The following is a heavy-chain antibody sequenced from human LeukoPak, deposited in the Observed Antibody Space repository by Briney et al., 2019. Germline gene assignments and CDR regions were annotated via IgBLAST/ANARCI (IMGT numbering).Heavy chain of an antibody. CDR3: ARDFGDFRTDY. CDR2: IYHRGNT. V-gene: IGHV4-39*01. D-gene: IGHD4-17*01. J-gene: IGHJ4*02. CDR1: GGSISSSSNY. Sequence: SETLSLTCTVSGGSISSSSNYWAWIRQPPGKGLEWIGNIYHRGNTYYNPSLKSRITASVDTSKNQFSLKLTSVTAADTAVYYCARDFGDFRTDYWGQGTLVTVSS.